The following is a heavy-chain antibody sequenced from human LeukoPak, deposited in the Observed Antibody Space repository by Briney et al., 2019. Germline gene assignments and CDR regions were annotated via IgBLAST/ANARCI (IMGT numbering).Heavy chain of an antibody. CDR2: LTGDGNT. J-gene: IGHJ4*02. CDR1: GYTFTSYA. CDR3: ARGADYGDFYFDY. V-gene: IGHV3-23*01. D-gene: IGHD4-17*01. Sequence: GGSLRLSCAASGYTFTSYAMSWVRQAPGKGLEWVSVLTGDGNTYYADSVKGRFTNSRDDSKNTLYLQMNSLRAEDTAVYYCARGADYGDFYFDYWGQGTLVTVSS.